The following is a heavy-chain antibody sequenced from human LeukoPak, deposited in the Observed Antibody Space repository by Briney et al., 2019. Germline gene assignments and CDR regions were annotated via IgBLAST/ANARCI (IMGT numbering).Heavy chain of an antibody. CDR3: AKARARTYTSLSYYYGMDV. D-gene: IGHD1-26*01. CDR2: ISYDGSNK. J-gene: IGHJ6*02. V-gene: IGHV3-30*18. Sequence: GGSLRLSCAASGFTFSSYGMHWVRQAPGKGLEWVAVISYDGSNKYYADSVKGRFTISRDNSKNTLYLQMSSLRAEDTAVYYCAKARARTYTSLSYYYGMDVWGQGTTVTVSS. CDR1: GFTFSSYG.